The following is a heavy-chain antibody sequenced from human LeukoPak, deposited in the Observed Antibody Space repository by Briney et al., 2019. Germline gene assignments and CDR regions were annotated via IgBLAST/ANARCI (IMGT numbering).Heavy chain of an antibody. V-gene: IGHV4-34*01. Sequence: SETLSLTCAVYGGSFSGYYWSWIRQPPGKGLEWIGEINHSGSTNYNPSLKSRCTISVHTSNNQFSLKLSSVPAANTAVYYCATGRPLTYYYDSSDRRGFDYWGQGTLVTVSS. CDR2: INHSGST. D-gene: IGHD3-22*01. J-gene: IGHJ4*02. CDR1: GGSFSGYY. CDR3: ATGRPLTYYYDSSDRRGFDY.